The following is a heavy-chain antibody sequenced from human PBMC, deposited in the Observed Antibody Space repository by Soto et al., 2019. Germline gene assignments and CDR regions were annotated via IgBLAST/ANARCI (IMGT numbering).Heavy chain of an antibody. V-gene: IGHV5-51*01. Sequence: GESLKISCKGSGYSFPKYYIGWVRQMPGKDLEWMAIIYPDDSDTRYSPSFQGQVTISADKSISTAYLQWSSLKASDTAMYYCARPVDTAMVHFDYWGQGTLVTVSS. D-gene: IGHD5-18*01. CDR2: IYPDDSDT. CDR1: GYSFPKYY. J-gene: IGHJ4*02. CDR3: ARPVDTAMVHFDY.